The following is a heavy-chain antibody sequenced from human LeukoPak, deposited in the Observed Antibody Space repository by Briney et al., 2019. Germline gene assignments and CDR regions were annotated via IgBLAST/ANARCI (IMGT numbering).Heavy chain of an antibody. V-gene: IGHV3-30*04. D-gene: IGHD6-13*01. CDR2: ISYDGSNK. CDR1: GFTFSRCA. J-gene: IGHJ4*02. Sequence: GRSLRLSCAASGFTFSRCAMHWVRQAPGKGLEWVALISYDGSNKYYADSVKGRFTISRDNSKNTLYLQMNSLRAEDTAVYYCARGNLNSSPDYWGQGTLVTVSS. CDR3: ARGNLNSSPDY.